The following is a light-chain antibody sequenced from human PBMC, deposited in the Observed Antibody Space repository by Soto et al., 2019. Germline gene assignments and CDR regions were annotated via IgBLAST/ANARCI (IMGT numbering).Light chain of an antibody. Sequence: QSALTQPASVSGSPGQSITISCTGTSSDVGSYNYVSWYQQHPDKVPKLMIYEVSNRPSGVSNRFSGSKSGNTASLTISGLQAEDEADYYCSSYTSSSTQVFGGGTKLTVL. CDR3: SSYTSSSTQV. J-gene: IGLJ3*02. CDR1: SSDVGSYNY. V-gene: IGLV2-14*01. CDR2: EVS.